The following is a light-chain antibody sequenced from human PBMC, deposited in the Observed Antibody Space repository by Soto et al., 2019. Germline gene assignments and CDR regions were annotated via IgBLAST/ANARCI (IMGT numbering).Light chain of an antibody. CDR1: QDISDY. V-gene: IGKV1-33*01. Sequence: DIQMTQSPSSLSASIGDRVTITCQASQDISDYLNWYQQKPGKAPKLLIYDVSSLETGVSSRFSGSGSGTDFTFTISSLQPEDIATYYCQQYTSLPRTFGQGTKLAIK. CDR3: QQYTSLPRT. CDR2: DVS. J-gene: IGKJ2*01.